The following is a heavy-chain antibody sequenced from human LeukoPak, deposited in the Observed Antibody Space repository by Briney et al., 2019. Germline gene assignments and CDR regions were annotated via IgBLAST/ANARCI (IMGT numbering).Heavy chain of an antibody. Sequence: PGGSLRLSCAASGFTFSNYWMNWVRQAPGKGLEWVANIRQDASEKYYVDSVKGRLTISGDNAKNSLYLQMNSLRAEDTAVYYCAELGITMIGGVWGKGTTVTISS. J-gene: IGHJ6*04. CDR2: IRQDASEK. CDR1: GFTFSNYW. V-gene: IGHV3-7*01. CDR3: AELGITMIGGV. D-gene: IGHD3-10*02.